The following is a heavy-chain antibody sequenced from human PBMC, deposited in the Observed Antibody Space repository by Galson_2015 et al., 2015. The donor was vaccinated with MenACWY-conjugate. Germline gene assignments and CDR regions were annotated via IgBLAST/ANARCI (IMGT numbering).Heavy chain of an antibody. J-gene: IGHJ4*02. V-gene: IGHV3-11*05. Sequence: SLRLSCAASGFTFSDYYMSWIRQAPGKGLEWVSYISSSSSYTNYADSVKGRFTISRDNAKNSLYLQMNSLRAEDTAVYYCARDRFRAGYRGADYWGQGTLVTVSS. D-gene: IGHD5-18*01. CDR2: ISSSSSYT. CDR3: ARDRFRAGYRGADY. CDR1: GFTFSDYY.